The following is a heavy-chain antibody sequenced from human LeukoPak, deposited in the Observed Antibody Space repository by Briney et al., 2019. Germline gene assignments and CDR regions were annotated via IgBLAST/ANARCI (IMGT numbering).Heavy chain of an antibody. V-gene: IGHV4-61*01. CDR2: IYYSGST. D-gene: IGHD6-19*01. CDR1: GGSVSSGSYY. CDR3: ARGKFLAVAARRSNWFDP. Sequence: SETLSLTCTVSGGSVSSGSYYWSWIRQPPGKGLEWIGYIYYSGSTNYNPSLKSRVTISVDTSKNQFSLKLSSVTAADTAVYYCARGKFLAVAARRSNWFDPWGQGTLVTVSS. J-gene: IGHJ5*02.